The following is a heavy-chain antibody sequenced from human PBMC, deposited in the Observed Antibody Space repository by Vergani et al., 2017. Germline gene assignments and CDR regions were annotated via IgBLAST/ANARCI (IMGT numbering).Heavy chain of an antibody. CDR3: ARDSVVVIAVYHFDY. J-gene: IGHJ4*02. CDR1: GFTFSSYA. V-gene: IGHV3-30-3*01. Sequence: QVQLVESGGGVVQPGRSLRLSCAASGFTFSSYAMHWVRQAPGKGLAGVAVISYDGSKKYYADSVKGRFTISRDNSKNTLYLQMNSLRAEDTAVYYCARDSVVVIAVYHFDYWGQGTLVTVSS. D-gene: IGHD2-21*01. CDR2: ISYDGSKK.